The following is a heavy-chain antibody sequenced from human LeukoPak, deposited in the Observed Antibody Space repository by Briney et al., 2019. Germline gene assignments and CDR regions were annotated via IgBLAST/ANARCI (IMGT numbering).Heavy chain of an antibody. D-gene: IGHD2-2*01. CDR1: GDSVSSNRAS. Sequence: SQTLSLTCAISGDSVSSNRASWTWIRQSPSRGLEWLGRTYYRSKWYNDYAVSLKGRISINPDTSKNQFSLQLNSVTPEDTAVYYCARPAPEYCSVTSCWGTWGQGTLVTVAS. CDR2: TYYRSKWYN. J-gene: IGHJ5*02. CDR3: ARPAPEYCSVTSCWGT. V-gene: IGHV6-1*01.